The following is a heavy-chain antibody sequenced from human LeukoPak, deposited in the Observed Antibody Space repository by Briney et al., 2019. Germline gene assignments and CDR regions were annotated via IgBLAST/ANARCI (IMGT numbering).Heavy chain of an antibody. CDR3: ARETAEDAFDI. Sequence: ASVKVSCKASGYTFTGHYMHWVRQAPGQGLEWMGWINPNSGGTNYAQKFQGRVTMTRDTFISTAYTELSRLRSDDTAVYYCARETAEDAFDIWGQGTMVTVSS. J-gene: IGHJ3*02. CDR1: GYTFTGHY. D-gene: IGHD6-13*01. V-gene: IGHV1-2*02. CDR2: INPNSGGT.